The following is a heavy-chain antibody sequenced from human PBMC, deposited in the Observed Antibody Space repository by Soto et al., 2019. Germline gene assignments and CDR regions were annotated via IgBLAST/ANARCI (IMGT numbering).Heavy chain of an antibody. Sequence: SQTLSLTCAISGDSVSSKSAAWNWIRQSPLRGLEWLGRTYYRSRWYNEYAVSVKSRITINPDTSKNQFSLQLNSVTPEDTAVYYCARTTSVFDYWGQGTQVTVSS. CDR1: GDSVSSKSAA. D-gene: IGHD1-1*01. CDR3: ARTTSVFDY. CDR2: TYYRSRWYN. V-gene: IGHV6-1*01. J-gene: IGHJ4*02.